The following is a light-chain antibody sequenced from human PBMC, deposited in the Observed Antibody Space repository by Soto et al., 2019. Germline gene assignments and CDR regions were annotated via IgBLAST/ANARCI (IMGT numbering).Light chain of an antibody. CDR2: DAS. CDR1: QGIRND. CDR3: QQYDNLPPALT. J-gene: IGKJ4*01. Sequence: DIQMTQSPSSLSASVGDRVTITCRASQGIRNDLGWYQQKPGKAPKRLIYDASNLETGVPSRFSGSGSGTDFTFTISSLQPEDIATYYCQQYDNLPPALTFGGGTKVDIK. V-gene: IGKV1-33*01.